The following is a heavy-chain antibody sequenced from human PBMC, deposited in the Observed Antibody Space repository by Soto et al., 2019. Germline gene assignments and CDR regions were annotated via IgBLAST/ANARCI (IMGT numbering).Heavy chain of an antibody. J-gene: IGHJ6*02. D-gene: IGHD3-10*01. CDR1: GFTFSDYY. CDR2: ISSSGSTI. Sequence: QVQLVESGGGLVKPGGSLRLSCAASGFTFSDYYMSWIRQAPGKGLEWVSYISSSGSTIYYADSVKGRFTISRDNAKNSXYRQMNSLRAEDTAVYYCARVPRYYGSGSEWNGMDVWGQGTTVTVSS. V-gene: IGHV3-11*01. CDR3: ARVPRYYGSGSEWNGMDV.